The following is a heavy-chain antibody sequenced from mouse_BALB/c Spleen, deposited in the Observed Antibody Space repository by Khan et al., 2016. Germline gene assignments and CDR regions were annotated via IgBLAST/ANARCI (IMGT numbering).Heavy chain of an antibody. V-gene: IGHV3-1*02. J-gene: IGHJ2*01. D-gene: IGHD1-1*01. CDR2: IHYSGST. Sequence: EVQLQESGPDLMKPSQSLSLTCTVTGYSISSGYSWHWIRQFPGNKLEWMAYIHYSGSTNYNPSLKSRISITRDKSKNQFFLQLISVTTEDTATYYCTRGDYYGSGYWGQGTTLTVSS. CDR3: TRGDYYGSGY. CDR1: GYSISSGYS.